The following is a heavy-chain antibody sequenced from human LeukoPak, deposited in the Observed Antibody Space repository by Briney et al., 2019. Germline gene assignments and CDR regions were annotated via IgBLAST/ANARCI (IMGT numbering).Heavy chain of an antibody. CDR1: GFSLSTSGMC. V-gene: IGHV2-70*11. J-gene: IGHJ4*02. CDR3: ARSSYYYDSSGYPLDY. CDR2: IDWDDDK. D-gene: IGHD3-22*01. Sequence: SGPTLVNPTQTLTLTCTFSGFSLSTSGMCVSWIRQPPGKALEWLARIDWDDDKYYSTSLKTRLTISKDTSKNQVVLTMTNMDPVDTATYYCARSSYYYDSSGYPLDYWGQGTLVAVSS.